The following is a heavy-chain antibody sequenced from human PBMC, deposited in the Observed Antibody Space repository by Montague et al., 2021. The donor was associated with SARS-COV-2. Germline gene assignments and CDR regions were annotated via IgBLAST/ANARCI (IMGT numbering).Heavy chain of an antibody. Sequence: SETLSLTCTVSGGSISSSSYYWGWIRQPPGKGLEWIGSIYYSGSTYYNPSLKSRVTISVDTSKNQFSLKLSSVTAADTAVYYCASVRIYGSGCYYDPFLLVGYWGQGTLVTVSS. CDR2: IYYSGST. CDR1: GGSISSSSYY. CDR3: ASVRIYGSGCYYDPFLLVGY. J-gene: IGHJ4*02. V-gene: IGHV4-39*01. D-gene: IGHD3-10*01.